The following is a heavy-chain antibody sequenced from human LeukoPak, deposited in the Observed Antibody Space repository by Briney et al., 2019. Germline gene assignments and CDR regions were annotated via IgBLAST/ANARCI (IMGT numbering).Heavy chain of an antibody. V-gene: IGHV4-39*07. CDR3: ARYWLGSGY. Sequence: SETLSLTCTVSGASVSSTTYDWGWIRQPPGKGLEWIGRISYSGGTYYNPSLKSRVTISVDTSKNQFSLKLSSVTAADTAVYYCARYWLGSGYWGQGTLVTVSS. CDR2: ISYSGGT. CDR1: GASVSSTTYD. D-gene: IGHD3-10*01. J-gene: IGHJ4*02.